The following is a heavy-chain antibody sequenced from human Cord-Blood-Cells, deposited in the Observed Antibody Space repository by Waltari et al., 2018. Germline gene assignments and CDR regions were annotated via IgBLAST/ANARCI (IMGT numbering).Heavy chain of an antibody. CDR1: GFPFDDYA. CDR3: AKEYSSSDDAFDI. D-gene: IGHD6-6*01. CDR2: ISWNSGSI. J-gene: IGHJ3*02. V-gene: IGHV3-9*01. Sequence: EVQLVESGGGLVQPGRSLRLSCAASGFPFDDYAMHWVRQAPGEGQEWVSCISWNSGSIGYADAVKGRFTISRNNAKNSLYLQMNMLRAEDTALYYCAKEYSSSDDAFDIWGQGTMVIVSS.